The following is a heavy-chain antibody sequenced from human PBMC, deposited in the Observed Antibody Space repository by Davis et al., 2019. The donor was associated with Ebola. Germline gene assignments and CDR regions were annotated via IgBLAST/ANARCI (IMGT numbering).Heavy chain of an antibody. CDR1: GYSFTSSW. Sequence: GESLKISCTGSGYSFTSSWIGWVRQMPGKGLEWMGIISPGDSDTRYSPSFHGQVTISADKSISTAYLQWSSLKASDTAMYYCARLTIPLGSYGMDVWGQGTTVTVSS. CDR2: ISPGDSDT. CDR3: ARLTIPLGSYGMDV. V-gene: IGHV5-51*01. D-gene: IGHD3-3*01. J-gene: IGHJ6*02.